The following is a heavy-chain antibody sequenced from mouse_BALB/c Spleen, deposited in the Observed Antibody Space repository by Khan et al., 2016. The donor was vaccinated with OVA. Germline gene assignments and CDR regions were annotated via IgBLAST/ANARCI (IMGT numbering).Heavy chain of an antibody. J-gene: IGHJ2*01. Sequence: QVQLQQPGAELVKAGASVKMSCKASGYTFTSYWMHWVKQRLGQGLEWFAETNPTNGRTYYNEKFKSKATLTVDKSSSTAYMLLSGPTFEDSAVDYCARIKKIVATYFDYWGQSTTLTASS. CDR2: TNPTNGRT. CDR1: GYTFTSYW. CDR3: ARIKKIVATYFDY. V-gene: IGHV1S81*02. D-gene: IGHD1-1*01.